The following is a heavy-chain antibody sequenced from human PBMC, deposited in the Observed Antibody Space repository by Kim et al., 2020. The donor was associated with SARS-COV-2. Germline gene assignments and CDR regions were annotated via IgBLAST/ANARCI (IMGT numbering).Heavy chain of an antibody. V-gene: IGHV3-15*01. CDR3: TTDLVLIAAAGYDAFDI. J-gene: IGHJ3*02. Sequence: GGSLRLSCAASGFTFSNAWMSWVRQAPGKGLEWVGRIKSKTDGGTTDYAAPVKGRFTISRDDSKNTLYLQMNSLKTEDTAVYYCTTDLVLIAAAGYDAFDIWGQGTMVTVSS. CDR2: IKSKTDGGTT. D-gene: IGHD6-13*01. CDR1: GFTFSNAW.